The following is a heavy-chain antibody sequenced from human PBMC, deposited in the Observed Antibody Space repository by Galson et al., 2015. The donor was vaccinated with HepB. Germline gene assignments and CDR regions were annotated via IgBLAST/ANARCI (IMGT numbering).Heavy chain of an antibody. CDR2: ITRDGGRT. J-gene: IGHJ4*02. Sequence: SLRLSCAASGFTFDDYTMHWVRQAPGKGLEWVSLITRDGGRTYYADSVKGRFTISRDNSKSSLYLQMNSLRSEDTALYYCAKPDYGDSFFDYWGQGTLVTVSS. V-gene: IGHV3-43*01. CDR3: AKPDYGDSFFDY. D-gene: IGHD4-17*01. CDR1: GFTFDDYT.